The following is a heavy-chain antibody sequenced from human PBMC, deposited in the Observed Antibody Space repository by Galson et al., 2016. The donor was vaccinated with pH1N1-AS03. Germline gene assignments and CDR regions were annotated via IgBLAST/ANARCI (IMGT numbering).Heavy chain of an antibody. CDR2: IYSGGTT. D-gene: IGHD3-3*01. CDR1: GFTVNRHH. CDR3: ARYDRGLDY. Sequence: CAASGFTVNRHHMSWVRQAPGKGLDWVSIIYSGGTTYYADSVKGRFTISRDNSRNTLYLQMNSLRGEDTAIYYCARYDRGLDYWGRGTLVTVSS. J-gene: IGHJ4*02. V-gene: IGHV3-66*01.